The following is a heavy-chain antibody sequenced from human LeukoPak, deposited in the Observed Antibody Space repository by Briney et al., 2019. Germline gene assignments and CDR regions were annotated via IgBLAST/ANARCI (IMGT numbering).Heavy chain of an antibody. CDR3: ARANYDFWSGYFSTGPTGYYYMDV. D-gene: IGHD3-3*01. J-gene: IGHJ6*03. V-gene: IGHV3-21*01. Sequence: PGGSLRLSCAASGFTFSSYSTNWVRQAPGKGLKWVSSISSSSSYIYYADSVKGRFTISRDNAKNSLYLQMNSLRAEDTAVYYCARANYDFWSGYFSTGPTGYYYMDVWGKGTTVTVSS. CDR2: ISSSSSYI. CDR1: GFTFSSYS.